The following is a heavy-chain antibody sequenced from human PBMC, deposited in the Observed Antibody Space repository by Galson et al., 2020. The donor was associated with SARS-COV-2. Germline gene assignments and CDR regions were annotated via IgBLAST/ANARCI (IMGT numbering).Heavy chain of an antibody. CDR3: ARDPKVRYSDWSFLDI. V-gene: IGHV3-30*04. J-gene: IGHJ3*02. Sequence: GGSLRLSCAASGVPFSSYPMHWVRQAPGKGLEWVAVISYDGRNINYADSVKGRFTISRDNSKKTLYLHLSSLKSDDTAVYYCARDPKVRYSDWSFLDIWGQGTVVTVSS. CDR2: ISYDGRNI. D-gene: IGHD3-9*01. CDR1: GVPFSSYP.